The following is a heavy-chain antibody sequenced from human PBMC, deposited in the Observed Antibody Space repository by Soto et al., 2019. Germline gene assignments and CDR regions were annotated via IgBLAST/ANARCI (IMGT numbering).Heavy chain of an antibody. CDR1: GFTLSTYD. V-gene: IGHV3-13*01. J-gene: IGHJ6*03. D-gene: IGHD3-10*01. CDR2: LSYAGDT. Sequence: GGSQRLSCAASGFTLSTYDMHWVRQGTGKGLEWVAALSYAGDTYYPGSVRGRFTVSRESAKSSLYLQMNSLAAGDTAVYYCAKGPLSASGYYYMDVWGKGTTVTVSS. CDR3: AKGPLSASGYYYMDV.